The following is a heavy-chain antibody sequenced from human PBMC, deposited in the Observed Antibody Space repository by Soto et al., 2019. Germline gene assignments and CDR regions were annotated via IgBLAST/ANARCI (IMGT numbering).Heavy chain of an antibody. D-gene: IGHD7-27*01. Sequence: EVQLVESGGGLVQPGGSLRLSCAASGFTFSSYWMHWVRQAPGKGLVWVSRITSDGSSTSYAVSVKGRFTISRDNPKNTLYLQVNRLGAEVTAVYDGARVPLGRVAIHDFDYWGRGTLVTVSS. V-gene: IGHV3-74*01. CDR2: ITSDGSST. CDR1: GFTFSSYW. J-gene: IGHJ4*02. CDR3: ARVPLGRVAIHDFDY.